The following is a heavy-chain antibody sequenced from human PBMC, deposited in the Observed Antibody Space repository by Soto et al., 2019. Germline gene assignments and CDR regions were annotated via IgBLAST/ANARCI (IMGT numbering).Heavy chain of an antibody. CDR2: IYPGDSDT. V-gene: IGHV5-51*01. Sequence: GESLKISCKGSGYSFTSYWIGWVRQMPGKGLEWMGIIYPGDSDTRYSPSFQGQVTISADKSISTAYLQWSSLKASDTAMYYCASQGQSEGPPYYSSGYYNRYYYYGMDVWGQGTTVTVSS. CDR3: ASQGQSEGPPYYSSGYYNRYYYYGMDV. J-gene: IGHJ6*02. CDR1: GYSFTSYW. D-gene: IGHD3-22*01.